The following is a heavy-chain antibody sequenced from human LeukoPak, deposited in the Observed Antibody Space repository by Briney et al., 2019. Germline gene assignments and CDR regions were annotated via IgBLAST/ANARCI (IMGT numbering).Heavy chain of an antibody. CDR1: GFTFSSYD. CDR2: IGTAGDT. J-gene: IGHJ4*01. V-gene: IGHV3-13*01. Sequence: PGGSLRLSCAASGFTFSSYDMHWVRQATGKGLEWVSAIGTAGDTYYPGSVKGRFTISRENAKNSLYLQMNSLRAGDTAVYYCARWRGYSYGLDYWGQEPWSPSPQ. D-gene: IGHD5-18*01. CDR3: ARWRGYSYGLDY.